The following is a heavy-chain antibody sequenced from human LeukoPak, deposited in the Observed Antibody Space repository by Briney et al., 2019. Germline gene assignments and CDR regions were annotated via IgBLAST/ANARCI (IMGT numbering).Heavy chain of an antibody. CDR1: GYTFTGYY. CDR2: INPNSGGT. Sequence: ASVKVSCKASGYTFTGYYMHWVRQAPGQGLEWMGRINPNSGGTNYAQKFQGRVTMTRDTSTDTAYMELSSLRSEDTAVYYCATEIVVVQDAFDIWGQGTMVTVSS. V-gene: IGHV1-2*06. J-gene: IGHJ3*02. CDR3: ATEIVVVQDAFDI. D-gene: IGHD3-22*01.